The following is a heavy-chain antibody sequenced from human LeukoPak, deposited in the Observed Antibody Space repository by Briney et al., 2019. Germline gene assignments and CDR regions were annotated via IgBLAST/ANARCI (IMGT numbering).Heavy chain of an antibody. Sequence: GGSLRLSCAASGFTFSSYWMSWVRQAPGKGLEWVSAISGSGGSTYYADSVKGRFTISRDNSKNTLYLQMNSLRAEDTAVYYCAKVRAGGHAFDIWGQGTMVTVSS. V-gene: IGHV3-23*01. CDR2: ISGSGGST. CDR1: GFTFSSYW. J-gene: IGHJ3*02. D-gene: IGHD3-16*01. CDR3: AKVRAGGHAFDI.